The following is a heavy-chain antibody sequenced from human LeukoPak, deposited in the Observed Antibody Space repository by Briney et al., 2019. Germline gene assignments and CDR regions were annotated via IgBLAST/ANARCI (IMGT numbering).Heavy chain of an antibody. J-gene: IGHJ4*02. V-gene: IGHV4-59*01. CDR2: IYYSGST. CDR1: GGSISSYY. CDR3: ARGGEQQLAFDY. D-gene: IGHD6-13*01. Sequence: PSETLSLTCTVSGGSISSYYWSWIRQPPGKGLEWIGYIYYSGSTNYNPSLKSRVTISVDTSKNQFSLKLSSVTAADTAVYYCARGGEQQLAFDYWGQGTLVTVSS.